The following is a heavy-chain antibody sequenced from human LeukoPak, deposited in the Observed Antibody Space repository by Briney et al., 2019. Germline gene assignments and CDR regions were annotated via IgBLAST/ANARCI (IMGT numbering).Heavy chain of an antibody. D-gene: IGHD3-22*01. CDR3: ASMWDSRAFDY. Sequence: PSETLSLTCAVYGGSFSGYYWSWIRQPPGKGLEWIGEINHSGSTNYNPSLKSRVTISVDTSKNQFSLKLSSVTAADTAVYYCASMWDSRAFDYWGQGTLVTVSS. J-gene: IGHJ4*02. CDR2: INHSGST. CDR1: GGSFSGYY. V-gene: IGHV4-34*01.